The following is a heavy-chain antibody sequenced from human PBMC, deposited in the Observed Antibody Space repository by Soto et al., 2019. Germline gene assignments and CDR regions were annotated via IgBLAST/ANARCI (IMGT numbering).Heavy chain of an antibody. D-gene: IGHD6-13*01. V-gene: IGHV4-4*02. CDR2: IYHSGST. CDR1: GGSISSSNW. J-gene: IGHJ6*02. Sequence: SETLSLTCAVSGGSISSSNWWSWVRQPPGKGLEWIGEIYHSGSTNYNPSLKSRVTISVDKSKNQFSLKLSSVTAADTAVYYCARVRGDSSSWKRGASPQGMDVWGQGTTVTVSS. CDR3: ARVRGDSSSWKRGASPQGMDV.